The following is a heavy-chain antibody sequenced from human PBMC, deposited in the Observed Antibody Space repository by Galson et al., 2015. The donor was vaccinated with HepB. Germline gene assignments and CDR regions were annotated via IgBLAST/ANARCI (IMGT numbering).Heavy chain of an antibody. V-gene: IGHV3-23*01. Sequence: SLRLSCAASGFTFSSYAMHWVRQAPGKGLEWVSSVSASGGGAHYADSVKGRFVVSRDNSKNTLYLQMISLRAEDTAVYYCAKPPWTVFGVVSRKSYYFDHWGRGTLVTVSS. CDR2: VSASGGGA. J-gene: IGHJ4*02. CDR1: GFTFSSYA. D-gene: IGHD3-3*01. CDR3: AKPPWTVFGVVSRKSYYFDH.